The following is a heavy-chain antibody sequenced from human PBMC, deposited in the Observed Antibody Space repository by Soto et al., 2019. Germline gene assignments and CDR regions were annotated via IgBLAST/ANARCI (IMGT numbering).Heavy chain of an antibody. CDR2: IYHSGST. Sequence: PSDTQSLPCPVYAGSISPCGSSSPWIPQPPWKGLEWIGYIYHSGSTYYNPSLKSRVTISADTSNNHFSLKLNSVTVADTAIYYCARDRPIRDSGSPSFDPWGQGIQVTVSS. V-gene: IGHV4-30-2*01. CDR1: AGSISPCGSS. CDR3: ARDRPIRDSGSPSFDP. J-gene: IGHJ5*02. D-gene: IGHD3-10*01.